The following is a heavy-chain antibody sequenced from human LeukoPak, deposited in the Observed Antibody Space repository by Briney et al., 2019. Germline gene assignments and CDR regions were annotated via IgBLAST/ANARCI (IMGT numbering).Heavy chain of an antibody. D-gene: IGHD6-19*01. J-gene: IGHJ3*01. V-gene: IGHV4-31*03. Sequence: SETLSLTCSVSGGSISISGFYWNWIRQLPGKGLEWIGYTYNSGNTYYNPSFGSRVTISTDTSMNQFFLKSHSVSAADTAVYYCARSSGWRDAFDFWGRGTMVTVSS. CDR3: ARSSGWRDAFDF. CDR1: GGSISISGFY. CDR2: TYNSGNT.